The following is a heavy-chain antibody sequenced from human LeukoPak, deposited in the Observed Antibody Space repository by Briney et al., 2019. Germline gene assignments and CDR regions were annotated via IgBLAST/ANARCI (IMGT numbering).Heavy chain of an antibody. CDR3: ARDTPPGDY. D-gene: IGHD1-14*01. Sequence: PSETLSLTCTVSGGSISSYYCSWIRQPPGKGLEWIGYIYYSGSTNYNPSLKSRVTISVDTSKNQYSLKLSSVTAADTAVYYCARDTPPGDYWGQGTLVTVSS. CDR1: GGSISSYY. CDR2: IYYSGST. V-gene: IGHV4-59*01. J-gene: IGHJ4*02.